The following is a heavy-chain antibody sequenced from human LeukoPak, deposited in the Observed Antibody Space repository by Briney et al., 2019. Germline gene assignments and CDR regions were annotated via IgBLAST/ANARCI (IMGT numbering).Heavy chain of an antibody. CDR1: GGSFSGYY. V-gene: IGHV4-34*01. Sequence: SETLSLTCAVYGGSFSGYYWSWIRQPPGKGLEWIGEINHSGSTNYNPSLKSRVTISVDTSKNQFSLKLSSVTAADTAVYYCARVRRPYCSSTSCYGRGWFGPWGQGTLVTVSS. CDR2: INHSGST. CDR3: ARVRRPYCSSTSCYGRGWFGP. D-gene: IGHD2-2*01. J-gene: IGHJ5*02.